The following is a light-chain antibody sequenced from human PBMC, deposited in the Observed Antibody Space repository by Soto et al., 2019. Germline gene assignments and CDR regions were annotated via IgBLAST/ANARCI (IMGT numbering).Light chain of an antibody. Sequence: ESVLTQSPGTLSMSPGDSATLSCRASQSVRSNCLAWYQQKPGQAPRLLIYGASNRATGIPDRFSGSGSGTDFTLTISRLEPEDFAVYYCQQYGSSPQTFGQGTRRDI. V-gene: IGKV3-20*01. J-gene: IGKJ5*01. CDR2: GAS. CDR1: QSVRSNC. CDR3: QQYGSSPQT.